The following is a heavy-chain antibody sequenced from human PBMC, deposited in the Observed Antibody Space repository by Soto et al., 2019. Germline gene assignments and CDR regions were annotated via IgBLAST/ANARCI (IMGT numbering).Heavy chain of an antibody. J-gene: IGHJ3*02. CDR2: IIRTFGTA. V-gene: IGHV1-69*01. CDR3: ARDRSSTYYYDSSGYLAFDI. CDR1: GGTFSSYA. D-gene: IGHD3-22*01. Sequence: QVQLVQSGAEVKKPGSSVKVSCKASGGTFSSYAISWVRQAPGQGLEMMGGIIRTFGTANSAQKFQGRVPITADESTSTAYMELSSLISEDTAVYYCARDRSSTYYYDSSGYLAFDIWGQGTMVTVSS.